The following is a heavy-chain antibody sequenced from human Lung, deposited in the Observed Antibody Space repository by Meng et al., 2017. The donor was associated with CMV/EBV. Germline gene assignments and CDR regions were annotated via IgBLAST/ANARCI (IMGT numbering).Heavy chain of an antibody. CDR2: INPDSDYI. J-gene: IGHJ6*02. CDR3: ARDQEGTRIPTPIHYGLEV. Sequence: GEXXKISCAASGFTFKTFTMSWVRQAPGRGLEWVSSINPDSDYIQSADSLKGRFTISRDNDKNLLYLRMSGLRVEDTDVYYCARDQEGTRIPTPIHYGLEVWXRGNXVTGAS. CDR1: GFTFKTFT. V-gene: IGHV3-21*06. D-gene: IGHD5-18*01.